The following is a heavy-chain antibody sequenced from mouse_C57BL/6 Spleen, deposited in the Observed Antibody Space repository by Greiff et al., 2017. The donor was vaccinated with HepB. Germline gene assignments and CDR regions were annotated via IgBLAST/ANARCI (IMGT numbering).Heavy chain of an antibody. J-gene: IGHJ2*01. CDR3: ARSMDYGSPDY. CDR1: GYAFSSSW. D-gene: IGHD1-1*01. CDR2: IYPGDGDT. Sequence: QVQLQQSGPELVKPGASVKISCKASGYAFSSSWMNWVKQRPGKGLEWIGRIYPGDGDTNYNGKFKGKATLTADKSSSTAYMQLSSLTSEDSAVYFCARSMDYGSPDYWGQGTTLTVSS. V-gene: IGHV1-82*01.